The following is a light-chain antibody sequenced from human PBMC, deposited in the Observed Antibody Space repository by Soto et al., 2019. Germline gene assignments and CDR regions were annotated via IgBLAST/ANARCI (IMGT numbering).Light chain of an antibody. V-gene: IGKV3-20*01. J-gene: IGKJ1*01. CDR3: HQYGGSPRT. CDR1: QSVSSSY. Sequence: EIVLTQSPGTPSLSPGERATLSCRASQSVSSSYLAWYQQKPGQAPRLLIYGASSRATGIPDRFSGSGSGTDFTLTISRLEPEDFAVYYCHQYGGSPRTLGQGTKVEIK. CDR2: GAS.